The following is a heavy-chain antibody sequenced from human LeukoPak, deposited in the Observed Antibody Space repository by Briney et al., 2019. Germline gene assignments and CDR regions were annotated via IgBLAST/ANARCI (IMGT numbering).Heavy chain of an antibody. Sequence: ASVKVSCKASGYTFTGYYMHWVRQAPGQGLEWMGWINPNSGGTNYAQKFQGRVTTTRDTSISTAYMELSRLRSDDTAVYYCARTTPKTYDYVWGSYRLWGQGTLVTVSS. CDR2: INPNSGGT. J-gene: IGHJ4*02. CDR1: GYTFTGYY. D-gene: IGHD3-16*02. CDR3: ARTTPKTYDYVWGSYRL. V-gene: IGHV1-2*02.